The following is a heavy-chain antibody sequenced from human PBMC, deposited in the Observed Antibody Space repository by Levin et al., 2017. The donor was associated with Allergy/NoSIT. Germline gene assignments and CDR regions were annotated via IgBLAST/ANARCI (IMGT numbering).Heavy chain of an antibody. J-gene: IGHJ4*02. CDR1: GFTFSDYY. D-gene: IGHD2-8*02. CDR2: IDTSANVI. V-gene: IGHV3-11*01. CDR3: AAETGGHYALDY. Sequence: GGSLRLSCAASGFTFSDYYMNWIRQAPGKGLEWVSYIDTSANVIYYADSVKGRFTISRDNAKHSLYLQMNSLRAEDTAVYYCAAETGGHYALDYWGQGALVTVSS.